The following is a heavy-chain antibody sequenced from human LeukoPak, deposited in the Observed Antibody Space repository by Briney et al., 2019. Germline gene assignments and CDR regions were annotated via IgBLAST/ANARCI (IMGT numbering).Heavy chain of an antibody. D-gene: IGHD4-17*01. CDR2: IRYDGSNK. CDR3: ASSPRATVTLHTSLLGY. CDR1: GFTFSSYG. J-gene: IGHJ4*02. V-gene: IGHV3-30*02. Sequence: GGSLRLSCAASGFTFSSYGMHWVRQAPGKGLEWVAFIRYDGSNKYYADSVKGRFTTSRDNAKNTLYLQMNSLRAEDTAVYYCASSPRATVTLHTSLLGYWGQGTLVTVSS.